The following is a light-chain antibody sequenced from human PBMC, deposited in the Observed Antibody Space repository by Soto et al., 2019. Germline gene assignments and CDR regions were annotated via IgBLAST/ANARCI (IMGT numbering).Light chain of an antibody. Sequence: EIVLTQSPGTLSLSPGERATLSCRASQSVSSSYLAWYQQKPGQAPRLLIYGASSRATGIPDRFSGSGSGTDFTLIISSLEPEDFAVFYCQQYGSSPPWTFGRGTKVEIK. CDR2: GAS. V-gene: IGKV3-20*01. J-gene: IGKJ1*01. CDR3: QQYGSSPPWT. CDR1: QSVSSSY.